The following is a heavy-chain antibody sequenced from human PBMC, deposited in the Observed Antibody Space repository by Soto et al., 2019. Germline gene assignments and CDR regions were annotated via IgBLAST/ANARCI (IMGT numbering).Heavy chain of an antibody. J-gene: IGHJ4*02. D-gene: IGHD3-22*01. CDR2: IYHSGSS. CDR1: GNSISTTNW. V-gene: IGHV4-4*02. CDR3: ARDVGYHYDGSPSGQFDF. Sequence: PSETLSLTCAVSGNSISTTNWWSWVRQSPGKGLEWIGEIYHSGSSNYNPSLKSRVTISLDKSKNQFSLKLSSVTAADTAVYYCARDVGYHYDGSPSGQFDFWGQGTLVTVSS.